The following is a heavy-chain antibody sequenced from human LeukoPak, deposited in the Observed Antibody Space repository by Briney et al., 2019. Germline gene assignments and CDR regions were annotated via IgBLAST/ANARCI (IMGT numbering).Heavy chain of an antibody. J-gene: IGHJ5*02. CDR2: IILILGIA. V-gene: IGHV1-69*10. Sequence: SVKVSCKASGGTFSSYAISWVRQAPGQGLEWMGWIILILGIANYAQKFQGRVTITADKSTSTAYMELSSLRSEDTAVYYCARERGCRGGSCYGGWFHPWGQGTLVTVSS. CDR3: ARERGCRGGSCYGGWFHP. CDR1: GGTFSSYA. D-gene: IGHD2-15*01.